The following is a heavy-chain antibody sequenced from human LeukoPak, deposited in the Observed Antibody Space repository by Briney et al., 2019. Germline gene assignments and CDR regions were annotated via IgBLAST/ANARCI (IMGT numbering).Heavy chain of an antibody. J-gene: IGHJ4*02. CDR1: GFTFSSYD. D-gene: IGHD6-19*01. Sequence: GGSLRLSCAVSGFTFSSYDMSWVRQAPGKGLEWVSAISGSGASTYYADSVKGRFTFSRDNSKNLLYLQMNSLRAEDTAVYYCARGQWLVRGVYFDYWGQGTLVSVSS. CDR2: ISGSGAST. CDR3: ARGQWLVRGVYFDY. V-gene: IGHV3-23*01.